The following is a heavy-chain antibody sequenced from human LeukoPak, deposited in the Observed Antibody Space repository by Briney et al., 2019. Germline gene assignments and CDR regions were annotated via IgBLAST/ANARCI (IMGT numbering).Heavy chain of an antibody. CDR1: GFTFSTYA. CDR3: AKGSGINHYHWIDP. J-gene: IGHJ5*02. Sequence: GGSLRFSCVASGFTFSTYAMSWVRQAPGKGLEWVSVISGSGGSTYYADSVKGRFTISRDNSKNTLYLQMDSLRAEDTALYYCAKGSGINHYHWIDPWGQGTLVTVSS. D-gene: IGHD1-14*01. CDR2: ISGSGGST. V-gene: IGHV3-23*01.